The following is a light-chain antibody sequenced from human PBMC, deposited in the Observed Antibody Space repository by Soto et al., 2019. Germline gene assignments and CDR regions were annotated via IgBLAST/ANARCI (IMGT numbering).Light chain of an antibody. CDR3: SSYTSSSTV. Sequence: QSALTQPASVSGSPGQSITISCTGTSSDVGGYNYVSWYQQHPGKAPKLMIYDVSNRPSGVSNRFSVSKSGNTDSLTTSGLQAEDEADYYCSSYTSSSTVFGTGTKLTVL. J-gene: IGLJ1*01. V-gene: IGLV2-14*01. CDR1: SSDVGGYNY. CDR2: DVS.